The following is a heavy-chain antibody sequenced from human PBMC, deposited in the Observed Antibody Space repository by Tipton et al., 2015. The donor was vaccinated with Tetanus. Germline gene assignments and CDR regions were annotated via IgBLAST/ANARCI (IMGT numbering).Heavy chain of an antibody. CDR2: IYPGDSDT. CDR3: TRRLGPFTGDHFWHFDL. Sequence: QSGAEVKKPGESLKISCQGSGYRFGIYWIAWVRQMPGKGLEWMGIIYPGDSDTRYSPSFEGQVTISVDKSITTAYLQWSSLKASDTAMYYCTRRLGPFTGDHFWHFDLWGRGTLVTVSS. D-gene: IGHD7-27*01. V-gene: IGHV5-51*01. J-gene: IGHJ2*01. CDR1: GYRFGIYW.